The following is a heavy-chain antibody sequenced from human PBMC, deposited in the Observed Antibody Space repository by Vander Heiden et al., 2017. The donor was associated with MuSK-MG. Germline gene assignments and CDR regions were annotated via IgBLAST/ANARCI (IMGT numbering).Heavy chain of an antibody. D-gene: IGHD2-21*02. CDR2: ISSSSSTI. CDR3: ARLAYCGGDCYSAPHWYFDL. Sequence: EVQLVESGGGLVQPGGSLRLSCAASGFTFSSYSMNWVRQAPGKGLEWVSYISSSSSTIYYADSVKGRFTIARDNAKNSLYMQMNSMRAEETAVYYCARLAYCGGDCYSAPHWYFDLWGRGTMVTVSS. V-gene: IGHV3-48*01. CDR1: GFTFSSYS. J-gene: IGHJ2*01.